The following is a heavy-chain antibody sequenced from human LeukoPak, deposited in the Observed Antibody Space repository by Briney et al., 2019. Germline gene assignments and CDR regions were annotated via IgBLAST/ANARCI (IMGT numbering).Heavy chain of an antibody. V-gene: IGHV1-69*06. J-gene: IGHJ6*03. CDR1: GGTFSSYA. CDR3: ARYLSGEYRDYYYMDV. D-gene: IGHD6-6*01. Sequence: GASVKVSCKASGGTFSSYAISWVRQAPGQGLEWMGGIIPIFGTANYAQKFQGRVTITADKSTSTAYMELSSLRSEDTAVYYCARYLSGEYRDYYYMDVWGKGTTVTVSS. CDR2: IIPIFGTA.